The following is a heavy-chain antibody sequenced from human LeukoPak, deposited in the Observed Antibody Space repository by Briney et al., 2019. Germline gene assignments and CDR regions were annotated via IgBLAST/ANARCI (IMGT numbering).Heavy chain of an antibody. CDR2: IYTSGST. D-gene: IGHD2-21*02. J-gene: IGHJ3*02. V-gene: IGHV4-4*07. CDR1: GGSISSYY. Sequence: PSETLSLTCTVSGGSISSYYWSWIRQPAGKGLEWIGRIYTSGSTNYNPSLKSRVTISVDTSKNQFSLKLSSVTAADTAVYYCARDANLYLYCGGDCYSLPDAFDIWGQGTMVTVSS. CDR3: ARDANLYLYCGGDCYSLPDAFDI.